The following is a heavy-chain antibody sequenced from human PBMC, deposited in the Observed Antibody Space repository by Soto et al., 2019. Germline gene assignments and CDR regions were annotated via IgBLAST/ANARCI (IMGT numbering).Heavy chain of an antibody. CDR2: ISAYNGNT. D-gene: IGHD3-10*01. Sequence: ASVKVSFQASGYMFVTYGINWVRPAPGQGREVMGWISAYNGNTKYAQNLQGRVTMTTDASTSTAYMEMRSLRSYDTAVDYCARDLDGSGSYYTDYWGPGTLVTVSS. J-gene: IGHJ4*02. CDR1: GYMFVTYG. CDR3: ARDLDGSGSYYTDY. V-gene: IGHV1-18*01.